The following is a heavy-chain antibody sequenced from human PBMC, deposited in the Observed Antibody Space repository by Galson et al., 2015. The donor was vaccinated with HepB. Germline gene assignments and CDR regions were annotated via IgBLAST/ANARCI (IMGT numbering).Heavy chain of an antibody. CDR2: TRNKDNSYTT. Sequence: SLRLSCAASEFTSSDHYMDWVRQAPGKGLEWVGRTRNKDNSYTTEYAASVQGRFTISLDDSKNSLYLQMNNLRTEDTAIYFCTTSCYEPYYYYMDVWGKGTTVTVSS. V-gene: IGHV3-72*01. CDR3: TTSCYEPYYYYMDV. CDR1: EFTSSDHY. J-gene: IGHJ6*03. D-gene: IGHD2-2*01.